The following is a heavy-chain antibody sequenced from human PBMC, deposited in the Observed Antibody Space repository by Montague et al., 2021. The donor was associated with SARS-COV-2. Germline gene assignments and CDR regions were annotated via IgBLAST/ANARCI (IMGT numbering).Heavy chain of an antibody. D-gene: IGHD6-13*01. J-gene: IGHJ5*02. Sequence: SETLSLTCTVSGVSISSYYWIWIRQPPGKGLEWIGYIYYTGSTNYNPSLKSRVTKSVDTSKNQFSLKLSSVAAADTAVYYCARGVASPEGNWFDPWGQGTPVTVSS. V-gene: IGHV4-59*01. CDR2: IYYTGST. CDR3: ARGVASPEGNWFDP. CDR1: GVSISSYY.